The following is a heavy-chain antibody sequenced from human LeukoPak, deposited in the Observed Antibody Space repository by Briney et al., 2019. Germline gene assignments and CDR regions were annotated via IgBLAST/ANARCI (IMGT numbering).Heavy chain of an antibody. J-gene: IGHJ6*03. CDR2: IYTSGST. CDR1: GGSISSYY. V-gene: IGHV4-4*07. D-gene: IGHD6-6*01. Sequence: PSETLSLTCTVSGGSISSYYWSWIRQPAGKGLEWIGRIYTSGSTNYNPSLKSRVTMSVDTSKNQFSLKLSSVTAADTAVYYCASVGVYSSSSGYYMDVWGKGTTVTVSS. CDR3: ASVGVYSSSSGYYMDV.